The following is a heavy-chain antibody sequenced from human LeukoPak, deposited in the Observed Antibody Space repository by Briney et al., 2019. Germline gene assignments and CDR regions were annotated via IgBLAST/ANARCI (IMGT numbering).Heavy chain of an antibody. CDR2: INPNSGRA. J-gene: IGHJ4*02. Sequence: GSSVKVSRKTCVCTFHDYWVQWVRQAPAHGLEGMGWINPNSGRANYAPKCQGSVSLTHDTSITTAYMELSGLISRDTALYYCARDSSDVLTGYYHFWGEGTLVTVSS. D-gene: IGHD3-9*01. V-gene: IGHV1-2*02. CDR3: ARDSSDVLTGYYHF. CDR1: VCTFHDYW.